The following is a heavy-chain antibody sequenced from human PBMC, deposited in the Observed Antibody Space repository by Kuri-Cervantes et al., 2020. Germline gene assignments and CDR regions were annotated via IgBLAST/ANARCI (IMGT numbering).Heavy chain of an antibody. Sequence: LSLTCAASGFTFSSYWMSWVRQAPGKGLEWVAVISSDGSNKYYADSVKGRFTISRDNSKNTLYLQMNSLRAEDTAVYYCARGLGYCSSTSCHVFDYWGQGTLVTVSS. J-gene: IGHJ4*02. D-gene: IGHD2-2*01. V-gene: IGHV3-30-3*01. CDR2: ISSDGSNK. CDR3: ARGLGYCSSTSCHVFDY. CDR1: GFTFSSYW.